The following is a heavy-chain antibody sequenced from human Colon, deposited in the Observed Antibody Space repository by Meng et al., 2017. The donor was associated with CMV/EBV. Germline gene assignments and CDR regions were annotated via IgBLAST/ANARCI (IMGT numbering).Heavy chain of an antibody. CDR3: AKEFVLGTHLDH. D-gene: IGHD2-21*02. J-gene: IGHJ4*02. CDR2: ISSDAKTK. CDR1: GFIFSSYG. Sequence: SLKISCAASGFIFSSYGMNWVRQAPGKGLEWISYISSDAKTKYYTASVEGRFTISRDNAKNSLHLQMTSLRPEDSAVYYCAKEFVLGTHLDHWGQGTLVTVSS. V-gene: IGHV3-48*03.